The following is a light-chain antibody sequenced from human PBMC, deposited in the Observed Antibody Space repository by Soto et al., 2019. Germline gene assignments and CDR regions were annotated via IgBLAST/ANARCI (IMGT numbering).Light chain of an antibody. Sequence: DIQMTQSPSTLSASVGDRVTITCRASQSISPWLAWYQQKPGTAPKLLIYKAPSLESGVPSRFSGSASGTEFTLTISSLQPDDFATYYCQHYSGYSTFGQGTKVDIK. CDR1: QSISPW. CDR3: QHYSGYST. CDR2: KAP. V-gene: IGKV1-5*03. J-gene: IGKJ1*01.